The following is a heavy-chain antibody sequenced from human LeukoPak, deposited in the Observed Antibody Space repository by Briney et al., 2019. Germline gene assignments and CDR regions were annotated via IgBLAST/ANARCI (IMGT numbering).Heavy chain of an antibody. CDR3: ARDYYDSSGYYRDY. D-gene: IGHD3-22*01. CDR1: GYTFTGYY. CDR2: INPNSGGT. V-gene: IGHV1-2*02. J-gene: IGHJ4*02. Sequence: ASVKVSCKASGYTFTGYYMHWVRQAPGQGLEWMGWINPNSGGTNYAQKFQGRVTMTRDTSISTAYMKLSRLRSDDTAVYYCARDYYDSSGYYRDYWGQGTLVTVSS.